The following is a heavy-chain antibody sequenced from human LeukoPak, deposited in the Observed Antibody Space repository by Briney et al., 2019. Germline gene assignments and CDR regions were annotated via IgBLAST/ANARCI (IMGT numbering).Heavy chain of an antibody. V-gene: IGHV3-30*02. CDR3: AKNDGYNYGFDAFDI. CDR2: IQYDGSEE. J-gene: IGHJ3*02. CDR1: GFTFSSFG. Sequence: GGSLRLSCAASGFTFSSFGMNWVRQAPGKGLEWVAFIQYDGSEEYYAGSVKGRFTISRDNSKNTVYLQMNSLRAEDTAVYYCAKNDGYNYGFDAFDIWGQGTLVTVSS. D-gene: IGHD5-18*01.